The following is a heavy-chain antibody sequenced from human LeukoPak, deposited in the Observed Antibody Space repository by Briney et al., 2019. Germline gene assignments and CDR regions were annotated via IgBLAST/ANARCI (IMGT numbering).Heavy chain of an antibody. J-gene: IGHJ3*02. V-gene: IGHV7-4-1*02. D-gene: IGHD6-13*01. CDR2: INTNTGNP. CDR1: GYTFTSNV. Sequence: GASVKVSCKSSGYTFTSNVINWVRQAPGQGLEWMGWINTNTGNPTYAQGFTGRFVFSLDTSVSTAYLQISSLKAEATAVYYCARALPSDSSSWYIYSLHSAFDIWGQGTMVTVSS. CDR3: ARALPSDSSSWYIYSLHSAFDI.